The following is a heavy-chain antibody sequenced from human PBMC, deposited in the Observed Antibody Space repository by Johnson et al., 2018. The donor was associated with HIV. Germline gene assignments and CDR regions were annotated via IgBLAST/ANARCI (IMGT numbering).Heavy chain of an antibody. CDR3: ARDGRDMVTRGAFDI. CDR2: ISYDGSNN. CDR1: GFTFSSYA. D-gene: IGHD5-18*01. Sequence: QVQLVESGGGVVQPGRSLRLSCAASGFTFSSYAMHWVRQAPGKGLEWVAVISYDGSNNYYADSVKSRFTISRDNSKNTLYLQMNSLRPEDTAVYYCARDGRDMVTRGAFDIWGQGTVVTVSS. V-gene: IGHV3-30*04. J-gene: IGHJ3*02.